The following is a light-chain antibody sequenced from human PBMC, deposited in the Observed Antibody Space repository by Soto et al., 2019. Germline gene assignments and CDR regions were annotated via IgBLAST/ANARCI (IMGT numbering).Light chain of an antibody. CDR1: SSDVGGYNY. Sequence: QSALTQPASVSGSPGQSITISCTGTSSDVGGYNYVSWYQQHPGMAPKLMIYAVSNRPSGFSNRFSGSKSGNTASLTISGLQAEDEAHYYCSSYASSSSPYVVFGGGTKVTVL. V-gene: IGLV2-14*01. CDR2: AVS. CDR3: SSYASSSSPYVV. J-gene: IGLJ2*01.